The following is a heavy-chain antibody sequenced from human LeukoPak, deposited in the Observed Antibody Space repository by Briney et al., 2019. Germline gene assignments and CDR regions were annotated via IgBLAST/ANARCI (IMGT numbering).Heavy chain of an antibody. CDR2: ISSGGNTI. CDR3: AREGTAMVSSDY. J-gene: IGHJ4*02. V-gene: IGHV3-48*03. D-gene: IGHD5-18*01. Sequence: PGGSLRLSCAASGFTFSSYEMNWVRQAPGKGLEWVSYISSGGNTIYYADSVKGRFTISRDNVKNSLYLQMNSLRAEDTAVYYCAREGTAMVSSDYWGQGTLVTVSS. CDR1: GFTFSSYE.